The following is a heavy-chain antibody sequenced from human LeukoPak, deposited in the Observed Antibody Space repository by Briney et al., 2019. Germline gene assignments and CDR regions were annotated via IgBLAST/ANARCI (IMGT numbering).Heavy chain of an antibody. V-gene: IGHV7-4-1*02. CDR2: INTNTGNP. Sequence: ASVKVSCKASGYTFTSYAMNWVRQAPGQGLEWMGWINTNTGNPTYAQGFTGRFVFSLDTSVSTAYLQISSLKAEDTAVYYCARGRTVHDSSGWYLDYWGQGTLVTVSS. CDR3: ARGRTVHDSSGWYLDY. D-gene: IGHD6-19*01. J-gene: IGHJ4*02. CDR1: GYTFTSYA.